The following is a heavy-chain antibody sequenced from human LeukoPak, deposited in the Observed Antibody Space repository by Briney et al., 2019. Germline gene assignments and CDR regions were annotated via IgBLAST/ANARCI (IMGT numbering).Heavy chain of an antibody. CDR1: GYIFTGYY. Sequence: ASVKVSCKASGYIFTGYYMHWVRQAPGQGLECMGWINPNSGDTHFARNFQDTVTMTRDTSITTVYMSLTRLTSADTAVYYCARGPLINSRGRHAHFDFWGQGTGVTVSS. CDR2: INPNSGDT. J-gene: IGHJ4*02. D-gene: IGHD3-22*01. V-gene: IGHV1-2*02. CDR3: ARGPLINSRGRHAHFDF.